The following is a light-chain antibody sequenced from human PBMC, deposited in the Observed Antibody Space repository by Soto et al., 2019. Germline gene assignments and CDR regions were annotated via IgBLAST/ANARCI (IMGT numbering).Light chain of an antibody. J-gene: IGKJ1*01. CDR2: GAS. V-gene: IGKV3D-7*01. CDR3: QQDYNLPWT. Sequence: EIVMTQSPATLSLSPGERATLSCRASQSVSSSYLSWYPQKPGQAPRLLIYGASTRATGIPARFSGSGSGTDFTLTISSLQPEDFAVYYCQQDYNLPWTFGQGTKVEIK. CDR1: QSVSSSY.